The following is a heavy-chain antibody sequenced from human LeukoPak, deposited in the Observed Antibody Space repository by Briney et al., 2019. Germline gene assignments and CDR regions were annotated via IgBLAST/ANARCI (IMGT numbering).Heavy chain of an antibody. J-gene: IGHJ6*02. CDR3: ARDGDNHIVVVPAAMIGIPYYYGMDV. V-gene: IGHV3-21*01. D-gene: IGHD2-2*01. CDR2: ISSSSSYI. Sequence: PGGSPRLSCAASGITFSSYSMNWVRQPPGKGLEWVSSISSSSSYIYYADSVKGRFTISRDNAKNSLYLQMNSLRAEDTAVYYCARDGDNHIVVVPAAMIGIPYYYGMDVWGQGTTVTVSS. CDR1: GITFSSYS.